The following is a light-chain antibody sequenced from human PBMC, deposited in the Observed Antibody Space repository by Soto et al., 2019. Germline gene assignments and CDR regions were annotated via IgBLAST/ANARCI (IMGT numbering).Light chain of an antibody. Sequence: QSVLTQPPSVSGAPGQRGTISCTGSSSNIGAGYDVHWYQQLPGTAPKLLLYGNNNRPSGVPDRFSGSKSGTSASLAITGLQAEDEADYYCRSYDSSLSGSRVFGGGTKLTVL. J-gene: IGLJ2*01. CDR1: SSNIGAGYD. V-gene: IGLV1-40*01. CDR3: RSYDSSLSGSRV. CDR2: GNN.